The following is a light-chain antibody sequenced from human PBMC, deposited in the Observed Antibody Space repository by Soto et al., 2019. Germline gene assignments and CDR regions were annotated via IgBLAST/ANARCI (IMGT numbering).Light chain of an antibody. CDR1: SSDVGGYYR. CDR2: EVN. Sequence: QSVLTQPASVSGSPGQSITISCTGTSSDVGGYYRVSWYQQHPGKAPNLLIYEVNERTSGVSNRFSGSKSANMASLTISGLQAEDEADYYCCSYAGSDTLLFGGGTQLTVL. J-gene: IGLJ2*01. CDR3: CSYAGSDTLL. V-gene: IGLV2-23*02.